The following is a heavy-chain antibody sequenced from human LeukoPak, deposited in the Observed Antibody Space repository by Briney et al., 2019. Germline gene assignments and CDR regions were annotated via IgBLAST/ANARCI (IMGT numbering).Heavy chain of an antibody. V-gene: IGHV3-48*01. J-gene: IGHJ4*02. Sequence: GGSLRLSCAASGFTFSSYSMNWVRQAPGKGLEWVSYISSSSSTIYYADSVKGRFTISRDNAKNSLYLQMNSLRAEDTAVYYCAGVPGYYDSSGLFDYWGQGTLVTVSS. CDR3: AGVPGYYDSSGLFDY. CDR2: ISSSSSTI. CDR1: GFTFSSYS. D-gene: IGHD3-22*01.